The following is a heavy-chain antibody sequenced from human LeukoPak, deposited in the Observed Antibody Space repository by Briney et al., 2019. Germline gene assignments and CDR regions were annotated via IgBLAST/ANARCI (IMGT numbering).Heavy chain of an antibody. J-gene: IGHJ5*02. Sequence: ASVTVSCKASGGTFSSYAISWVRQAPGQVLEWMGGIIPIFGTANYAQKFQGRVTITADESTSTAYMELSSLRSEDTAVYYCARTHCSGGSCYSAWFDPWGQGTLVTVSS. CDR2: IIPIFGTA. V-gene: IGHV1-69*13. D-gene: IGHD2-15*01. CDR3: ARTHCSGGSCYSAWFDP. CDR1: GGTFSSYA.